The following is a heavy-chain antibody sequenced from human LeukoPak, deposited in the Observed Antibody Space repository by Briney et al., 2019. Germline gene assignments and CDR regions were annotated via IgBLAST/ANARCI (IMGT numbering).Heavy chain of an antibody. CDR2: ISAYNGNT. CDR3: ARAGAYIYGFDY. V-gene: IGHV1-18*01. J-gene: IGHJ4*02. CDR1: GYKFSSYG. D-gene: IGHD5-18*01. Sequence: VASVKVSCKASGYKFSSYGISWVRQAPGQGLEWMGWISAYNGNTNYAQNFQGRVTMTTDTSTSTAYMELRGLRSDDTAVYYCARAGAYIYGFDYWGQGTLVTVPS.